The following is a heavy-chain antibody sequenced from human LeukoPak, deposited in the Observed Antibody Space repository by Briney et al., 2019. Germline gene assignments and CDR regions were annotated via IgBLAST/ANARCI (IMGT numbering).Heavy chain of an antibody. CDR3: ARVKYYHDSSAPKGNYYYGMDV. CDR1: GGSFSGYY. D-gene: IGHD3-22*01. Sequence: PSETLSLTCAVYGGSFSGYYWSWIRQPPGKGLEWIGEINHSGSTNYNPSLKSRVTISVDTSKNQFSLKLSSVTAADTAVYYCARVKYYHDSSAPKGNYYYGMDVWGQGTTVTVSS. V-gene: IGHV4-34*01. J-gene: IGHJ6*02. CDR2: INHSGST.